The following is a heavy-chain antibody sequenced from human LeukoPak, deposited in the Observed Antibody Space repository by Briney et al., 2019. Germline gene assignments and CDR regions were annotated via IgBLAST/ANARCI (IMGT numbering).Heavy chain of an antibody. Sequence: GGSLRLSCAASGFTFSSYAMSWVRQAPGKGLEWVPAISGSGGSTYYADSVKGRFTISRDNSKNTLYLQMNSLRAEDTAVYYCAKDNGGVGYFDYWGQGTLVTVSS. CDR1: GFTFSSYA. CDR3: AKDNGGVGYFDY. D-gene: IGHD1-26*01. V-gene: IGHV3-23*01. CDR2: ISGSGGST. J-gene: IGHJ4*02.